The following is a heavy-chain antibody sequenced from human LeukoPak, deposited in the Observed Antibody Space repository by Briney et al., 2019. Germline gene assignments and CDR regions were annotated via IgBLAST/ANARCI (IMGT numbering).Heavy chain of an antibody. Sequence: GGSLRLSCAASGFTFSSYGMHWVRQAPGKGLEWVAFIRYDGSNKYYADSVKGRFTISRDNAKNSLYLQMNSLRAEDTAVYYCAIVDTAMPPLDYWGQGTLVTVSS. CDR1: GFTFSSYG. J-gene: IGHJ4*02. CDR3: AIVDTAMPPLDY. CDR2: IRYDGSNK. V-gene: IGHV3-30*02. D-gene: IGHD5-18*01.